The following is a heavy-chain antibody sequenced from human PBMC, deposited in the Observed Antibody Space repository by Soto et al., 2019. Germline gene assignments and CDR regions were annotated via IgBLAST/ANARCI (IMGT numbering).Heavy chain of an antibody. V-gene: IGHV3-66*01. CDR2: ISNGGGA. D-gene: IGHD3-3*01. J-gene: IGHJ4*02. CDR3: ARDEFGGAYDFWH. CDR1: GFTVTNYF. Sequence: VQLVESGGGLVQPRGSLRLSCAASGFTVTNYFMTWVRQAPGKGLEWVSVISNGGGAYYADSVKGRFTIFRDNSENTLYLQMNALRAEDTAVYYCARDEFGGAYDFWHGGQGTLVTVSS.